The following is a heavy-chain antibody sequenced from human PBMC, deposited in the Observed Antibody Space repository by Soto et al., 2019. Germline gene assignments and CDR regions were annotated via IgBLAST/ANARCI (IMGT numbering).Heavy chain of an antibody. J-gene: IGHJ4*02. CDR2: IKQDGSEQ. CDR3: ARGSSLNY. Sequence: EVQLVESGGGLVQPGGSLRLSCVGSGFTLSSYWMSWARQAPGKGLECLANIKQDGSEQHYVDSVKGRFSISRDNAQNSLFLHMSSLRDEDTAVYYCARGSSLNYWGQGTLVTVSS. D-gene: IGHD6-13*01. CDR1: GFTLSSYW. V-gene: IGHV3-7*01.